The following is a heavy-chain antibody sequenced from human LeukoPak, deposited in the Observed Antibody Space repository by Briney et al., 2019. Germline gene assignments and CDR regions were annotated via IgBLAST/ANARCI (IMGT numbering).Heavy chain of an antibody. CDR1: GGSISSYY. CDR2: IYYSGST. Sequence: SETLSLTCTVSGGSISSYYWSWIRQPPGKGLEWIGDIYYSGSTNYNPSLKSRVTISVDTSKNQFSLKLSSVTAADTAVYYCARVDYGDYYYYGRDVWGKGTTVTVSS. V-gene: IGHV4-59*01. CDR3: ARVDYGDYYYYGRDV. J-gene: IGHJ6*04. D-gene: IGHD4-17*01.